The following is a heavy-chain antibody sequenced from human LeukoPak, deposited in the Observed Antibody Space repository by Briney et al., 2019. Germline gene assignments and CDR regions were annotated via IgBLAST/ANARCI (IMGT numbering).Heavy chain of an antibody. CDR1: GYTFASYG. V-gene: IGHV1-18*01. CDR3: ARGALYGEYVEDY. D-gene: IGHD4-17*01. Sequence: ASAKVSCKASGYTFASYGVSWVRQAPGQGLEWMGWISGNNGNTNYAQKFQGRVTMTTDTSTTTAYMELRSLRSDDTAVYYCARGALYGEYVEDYWGQGTLVTVSS. CDR2: ISGNNGNT. J-gene: IGHJ4*02.